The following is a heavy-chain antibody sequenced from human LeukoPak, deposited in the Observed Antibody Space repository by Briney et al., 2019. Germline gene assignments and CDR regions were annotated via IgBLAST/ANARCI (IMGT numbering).Heavy chain of an antibody. CDR3: AKETALDGDYSFDY. D-gene: IGHD4-17*01. V-gene: IGHV1-2*06. J-gene: IGHJ4*02. CDR2: INPNTGGT. CDR1: GYTFTGSY. Sequence: ASVKVSCKASGYTFTGSYMQWVRQAPGQGPEWMGRINPNTGGTNYAQKFQGRVTMTRDTSISTAYMELSRLRSDDTAVYYCAKETALDGDYSFDYWGQGTLVTVSS.